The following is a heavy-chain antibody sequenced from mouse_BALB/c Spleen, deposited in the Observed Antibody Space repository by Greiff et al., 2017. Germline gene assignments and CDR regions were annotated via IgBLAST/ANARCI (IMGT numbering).Heavy chain of an antibody. J-gene: IGHJ4*01. CDR2: ISSGSSTI. Sequence: EVMLVESGGGLVQPGGSRKLSCAASGFTFSSFGMHWVRQAPEKGLEWVAYISSGSSTIYYADTVKGRFTISRDNPKNTLFLQMTSLRSEDTAMYYCARSPYGNYERGAMDYWGQGTSVTVSS. CDR3: ARSPYGNYERGAMDY. D-gene: IGHD2-10*02. CDR1: GFTFSSFG. V-gene: IGHV5-17*02.